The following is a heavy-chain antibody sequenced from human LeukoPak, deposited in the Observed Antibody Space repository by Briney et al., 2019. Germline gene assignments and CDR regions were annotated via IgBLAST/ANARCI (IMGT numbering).Heavy chain of an antibody. V-gene: IGHV4-4*07. CDR2: VYISGST. D-gene: IGHD2-2*01. Sequence: PSQTLSLTCTVSGGSISSYYWSWIRHRPPKGLGWVGRVYISGSTNYNPSLKSRVTISVDKSKNQFSLKLSSVTAADTAVYYCARSGYCSSTSCYAVDYFDYWGQGTLVTVSS. CDR3: ARSGYCSSTSCYAVDYFDY. CDR1: GGSISSYY. J-gene: IGHJ4*02.